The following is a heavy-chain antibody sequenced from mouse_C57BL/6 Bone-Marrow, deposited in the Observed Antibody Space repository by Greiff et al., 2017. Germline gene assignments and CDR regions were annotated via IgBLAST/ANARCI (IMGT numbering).Heavy chain of an antibody. V-gene: IGHV1-72*01. J-gene: IGHJ4*01. CDR3: ARGGYGSSFPYAMDY. D-gene: IGHD1-1*01. CDR1: GYTFTSYW. CDR2: IDPNSGGT. Sequence: QVQLQQPGAELVKPGASVKLSCKASGYTFTSYWMHWVKQRPGRGLEWIGRIDPNSGGTKYNEKFKSKATLTVDKPSSTAYMQLSSLTSEDSAVYYCARGGYGSSFPYAMDYWGQGTSVTVSS.